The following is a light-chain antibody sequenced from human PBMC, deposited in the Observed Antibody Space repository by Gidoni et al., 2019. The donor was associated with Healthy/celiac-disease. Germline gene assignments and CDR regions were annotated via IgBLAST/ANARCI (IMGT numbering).Light chain of an antibody. CDR3: QQRRNWRGLT. CDR2: DAA. V-gene: IGKV3-11*01. CDR1: QSVSSY. Sequence: EIVVTQSPASLPLSPPERATLPCSASQSVSSYFAWSQQKPGQAPRLLIYDAANSATGIPVRFSGSGSGTDFTLTLTSLGPEAFAVSFCQQRRNWRGLTFGGGTKVEIK. J-gene: IGKJ4*01.